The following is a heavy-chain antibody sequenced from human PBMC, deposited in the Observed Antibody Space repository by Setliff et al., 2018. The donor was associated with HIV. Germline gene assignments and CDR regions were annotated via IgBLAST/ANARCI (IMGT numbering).Heavy chain of an antibody. CDR1: GSSIRSRYY. D-gene: IGHD3-10*01. Sequence: SETLSLTCAVSGSSIRSRYYWAWIRQTPGKGLEWIGSIYHSGTSYFNPSLKSRVTISVDTSQTQFSLRLNSVTATDTALYYCARGRFHRLHRPYSGSGSLGIQYFDYWGQGTLVTVSS. J-gene: IGHJ4*02. V-gene: IGHV4-38-2*01. CDR3: ARGRFHRLHRPYSGSGSLGIQYFDY. CDR2: IYHSGTS.